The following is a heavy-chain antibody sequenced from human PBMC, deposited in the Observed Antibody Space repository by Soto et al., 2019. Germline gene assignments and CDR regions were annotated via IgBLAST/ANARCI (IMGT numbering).Heavy chain of an antibody. CDR2: IYNTGNT. CDR3: ATETHGYSNSWPI. CDR1: GFVVSDNY. D-gene: IGHD6-13*01. J-gene: IGHJ3*02. Sequence: EVQLVETGGGLTQPGGSLKLSCSASGFVVSDNYMTWVRQAPGKGLQWVSVIYNTGNTYYADSVKGRFTVSRDSSRNALVLQMNNLTTDDTAVYYCATETHGYSNSWPIWGQGTRVTVSS. V-gene: IGHV3-53*02.